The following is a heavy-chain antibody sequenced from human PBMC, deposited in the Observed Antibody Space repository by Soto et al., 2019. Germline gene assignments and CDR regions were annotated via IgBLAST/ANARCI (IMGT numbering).Heavy chain of an antibody. J-gene: IGHJ6*02. CDR3: ARGDYGDYPSQTYGMDV. CDR1: GGSISSSSYY. D-gene: IGHD4-17*01. V-gene: IGHV4-39*01. Sequence: QLQLQESGPGLVKPSETLSLTCTVSGGSISSSSYYWGWIRQPPGKGLEWIGSIYYSGSTYYNPXLKSRVTIPVXXSXNXXSLKLSPATAADTAVYYCARGDYGDYPSQTYGMDVWGQGTTVTVSS. CDR2: IYYSGST.